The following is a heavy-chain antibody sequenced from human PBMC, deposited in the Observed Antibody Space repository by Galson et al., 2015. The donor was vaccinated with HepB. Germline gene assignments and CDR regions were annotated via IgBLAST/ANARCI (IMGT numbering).Heavy chain of an antibody. CDR3: AKGGSAAIQYYYVPFHI. CDR1: GFTFHNYA. V-gene: IGHV3-23*01. Sequence: SLRLSCAASGFTFHNYAMSWVRQAPGKGLEWVSSISGRGGETYYADSVKGRFTISRDNSKDTLYLQLNSLRAEDTALYYCAKGGSAAIQYYYVPFHIWGQGTMVTVSS. J-gene: IGHJ3*02. D-gene: IGHD3-10*02. CDR2: ISGRGGET.